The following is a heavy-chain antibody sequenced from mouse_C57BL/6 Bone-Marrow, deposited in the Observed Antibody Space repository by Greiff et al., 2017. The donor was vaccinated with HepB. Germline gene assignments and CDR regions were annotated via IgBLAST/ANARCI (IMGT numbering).Heavy chain of an antibody. CDR1: GFTFSDYG. Sequence: EVKLMESGGGLVKPGGSLKLSCAASGFTFSDYGMHWVRQAPEKGLEWVAYISSGSSTIYYADTVKGRFTISRDNAKNTLFLQMTSLRSEDTAMYCCARRSGYYRPRGWFAYWGQGTLVTVSA. V-gene: IGHV5-17*01. J-gene: IGHJ3*01. CDR2: ISSGSSTI. CDR3: ARRSGYYRPRGWFAY. D-gene: IGHD2-3*01.